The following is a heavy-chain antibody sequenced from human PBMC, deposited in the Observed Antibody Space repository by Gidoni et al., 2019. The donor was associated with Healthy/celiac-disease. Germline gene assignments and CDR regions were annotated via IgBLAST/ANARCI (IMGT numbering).Heavy chain of an antibody. CDR2: IYYSGST. J-gene: IGHJ4*02. CDR1: GASISSGGYY. Sequence: QVQLQESGPGLVKPSQTLSLTCTVSGASISSGGYYWSWIRQHPGKGLEWIGYIYYSGSTYYNPSLKSRVTISVDTSKNQFSLKLSSVTAADTAVYYCARERGDSYYFDYWGQGTLVTVSS. V-gene: IGHV4-31*03. CDR3: ARERGDSYYFDY. D-gene: IGHD3-16*01.